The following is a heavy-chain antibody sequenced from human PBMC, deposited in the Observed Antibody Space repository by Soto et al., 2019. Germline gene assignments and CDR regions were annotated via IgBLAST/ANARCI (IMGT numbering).Heavy chain of an antibody. Sequence: QITLKESGPTLVKPTQTLTLTCTFSGFSLSTSGVGVGWIRQPPGKALEWLALIYWDDDKRYSPSLKSRLTIPKDTSKNPVVLTMTNMAPVDTATYYCALTYYGSGSYYNVRWFDPWGQGTLVTVSS. CDR3: ALTYYGSGSYYNVRWFDP. J-gene: IGHJ5*02. CDR2: IYWDDDK. D-gene: IGHD3-10*01. CDR1: GFSLSTSGVG. V-gene: IGHV2-5*02.